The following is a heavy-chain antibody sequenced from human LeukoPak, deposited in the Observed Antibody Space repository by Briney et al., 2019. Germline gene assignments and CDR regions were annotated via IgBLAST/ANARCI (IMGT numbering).Heavy chain of an antibody. Sequence: PSETLSLTCTVSGGSISSYYWSWIRQPAGKGLEWIGRIYTSGSTNYNPSLKSRVTMSVDTSKNQFSLKLSSVTAADTAVYYCARGIYYYGSGSSLPTGGYYYYMDVWGKGTTVTISS. CDR1: GGSISSYY. J-gene: IGHJ6*03. CDR3: ARGIYYYGSGSSLPTGGYYYYMDV. CDR2: IYTSGST. V-gene: IGHV4-4*07. D-gene: IGHD3-10*01.